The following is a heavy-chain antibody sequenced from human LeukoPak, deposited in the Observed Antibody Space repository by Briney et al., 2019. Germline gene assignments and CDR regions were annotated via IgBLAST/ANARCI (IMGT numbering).Heavy chain of an antibody. CDR2: ISGSGGST. Sequence: GGTLRLSCAASGFTFSSYGMSWVRQAPGKGLEWVSAISGSGGSTYYADSVKGRFTISRDNSKNTLYLQMNSLRAEDTAVYYCAKDRWFGELSANWFDPWGQGTLVTVSS. CDR3: AKDRWFGELSANWFDP. V-gene: IGHV3-23*01. D-gene: IGHD3-10*01. CDR1: GFTFSSYG. J-gene: IGHJ5*02.